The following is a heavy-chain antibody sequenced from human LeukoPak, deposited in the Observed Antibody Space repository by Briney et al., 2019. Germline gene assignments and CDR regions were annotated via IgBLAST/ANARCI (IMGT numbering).Heavy chain of an antibody. J-gene: IGHJ4*02. Sequence: PSETLSLTCTVSGGSISSGDYYWSWIRQPPGKGLEWIGYIYYSGSTYYNPSLKSRVTISVDTSKNQFSLKLSSVTAADTAVYYCARVRLDFWSGYCFDYWGQGTLVTVSS. CDR2: IYYSGST. D-gene: IGHD3-3*01. V-gene: IGHV4-30-4*02. CDR3: ARVRLDFWSGYCFDY. CDR1: GGSISSGDYY.